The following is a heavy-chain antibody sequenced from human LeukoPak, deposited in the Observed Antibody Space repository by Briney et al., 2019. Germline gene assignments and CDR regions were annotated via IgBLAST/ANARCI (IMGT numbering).Heavy chain of an antibody. CDR3: ARGSLYDSSGYYVDY. J-gene: IGHJ4*02. CDR1: GGTFSSYA. Sequence: GASVKVSCKASGGTFSSYAINWVRQATGQGLEWMGWMNPNSGNTGYAQKFQGRVTITRNTSMSTAYMELSSLRSEDTAVYYCARGSLYDSSGYYVDYWGQGTLVTVSS. V-gene: IGHV1-8*03. D-gene: IGHD3-22*01. CDR2: MNPNSGNT.